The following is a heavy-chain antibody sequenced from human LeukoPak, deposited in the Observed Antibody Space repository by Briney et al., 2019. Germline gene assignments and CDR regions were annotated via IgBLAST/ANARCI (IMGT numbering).Heavy chain of an antibody. CDR2: INHSGST. Sequence: SETLSLTCAVYGGSFSGYYWSWIRQPPGKGLEWIGEINHSGSTNYNPSLKSRVTISVDTSKNQFSLKLSSVTAADTAVYYCARPRRRYGSGSYSPTYFDYWGQGTLVTVSS. CDR3: ARPRRRYGSGSYSPTYFDY. J-gene: IGHJ4*02. D-gene: IGHD3-10*01. CDR1: GGSFSGYY. V-gene: IGHV4-34*01.